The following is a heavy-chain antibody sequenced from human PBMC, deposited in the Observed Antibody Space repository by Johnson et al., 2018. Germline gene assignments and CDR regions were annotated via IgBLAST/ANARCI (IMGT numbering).Heavy chain of an antibody. CDR2: ISGTGGST. CDR1: GFTFSNCA. Sequence: VQLVESGGGLVQPGGSLRLSCAASGFTFSNCAMSWVRQAPGKGLEWVSAISGTGGSTYYADSVKGRFTISRDNSKNTLYLQMNSLRAEDTAVYYCANTPHPYSYYYGMDVGGQGTTVTGSS. J-gene: IGHJ6*02. CDR3: ANTPHPYSYYYGMDV. V-gene: IGHV3-23*04.